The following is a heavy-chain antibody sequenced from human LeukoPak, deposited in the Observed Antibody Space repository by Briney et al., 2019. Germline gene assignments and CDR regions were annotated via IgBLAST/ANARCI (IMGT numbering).Heavy chain of an antibody. J-gene: IGHJ4*02. CDR3: ARAQYYYDSSGYYYSLYYFDY. D-gene: IGHD3-22*01. CDR1: GYTFTCYY. CDR2: INPNSGGT. V-gene: IGHV1-2*02. Sequence: GASVKVSCKAPGYTFTCYYMHWVRQAPGQGLEWRGWINPNSGGTNYAQKFQGRVTMTRDTSISTAYMELSRLRSDDTAVYYCARAQYYYDSSGYYYSLYYFDYWGQGTLVTVSS.